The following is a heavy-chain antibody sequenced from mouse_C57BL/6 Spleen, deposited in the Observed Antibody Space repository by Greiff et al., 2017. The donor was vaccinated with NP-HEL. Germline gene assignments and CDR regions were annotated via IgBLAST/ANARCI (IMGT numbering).Heavy chain of an antibody. V-gene: IGHV5-6*02. CDR1: GFTFSSYG. CDR2: ISSGGSYT. CDR3: ARDYYGSSYDYYAMDY. J-gene: IGHJ4*01. D-gene: IGHD1-1*01. Sequence: DVKLVESGGDLVKPGGSLKLSCAASGFTFSSYGMSWVRQTPDKRLEWVATISSGGSYTYYPDSVKGRFTISRDNAKNTLYLQMSSLKSEDTAMYYCARDYYGSSYDYYAMDYWGQGTSVTVSS.